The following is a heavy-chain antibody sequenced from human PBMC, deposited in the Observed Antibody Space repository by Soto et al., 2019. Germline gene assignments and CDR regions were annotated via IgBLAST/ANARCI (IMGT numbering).Heavy chain of an antibody. J-gene: IGHJ4*02. CDR3: AKGGSSWSYFDY. Sequence: PGGSLRLSCAASGFTFSSYAMSWFRQAPGKGLEWVSTISASGGGTYYADSVKGRFTISRDNSKNTLYLQMNSLRAEDTAVYYCAKGGSSWSYFDYWGQGTLVTVSS. V-gene: IGHV3-23*01. D-gene: IGHD6-13*01. CDR2: ISASGGGT. CDR1: GFTFSSYA.